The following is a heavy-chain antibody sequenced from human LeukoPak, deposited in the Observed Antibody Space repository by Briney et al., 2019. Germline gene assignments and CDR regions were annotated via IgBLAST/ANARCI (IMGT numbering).Heavy chain of an antibody. CDR2: IYHSGTT. D-gene: IGHD3-9*01. CDR1: NYAITSGYY. V-gene: IGHV4-38-2*02. J-gene: IGHJ4*02. CDR3: ARVSRGYDIFY. Sequence: PSETLSLTCTVSNYAITSGYYWGWIRQPPGKGLEWIGSIYHSGTTCYNPSLKSRVTISVDTSKNQFSLNLNSVTAADTAVYYCARVSRGYDIFYWGQGTLVTVSS.